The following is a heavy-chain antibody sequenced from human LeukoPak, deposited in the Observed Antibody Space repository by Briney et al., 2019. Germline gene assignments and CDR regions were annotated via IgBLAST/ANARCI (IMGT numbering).Heavy chain of an antibody. CDR1: GFTFDDYA. CDR2: ISWNSGSI. CDR3: AKGGFSRDSSGYYSPADY. V-gene: IGHV3-9*01. D-gene: IGHD3-22*01. Sequence: GRSLRLSCAASGFTFDDYAMHWVRQAPGKGLEWVSGISWNSGSIGYADSVKGRFTISRDNAKNSLYLQMSSLRAEDTALYYCAKGGFSRDSSGYYSPADYWGQGTLVTVSS. J-gene: IGHJ4*02.